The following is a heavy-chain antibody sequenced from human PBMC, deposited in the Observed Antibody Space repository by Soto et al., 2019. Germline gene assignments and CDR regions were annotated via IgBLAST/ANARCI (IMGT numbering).Heavy chain of an antibody. CDR2: IIPMLGKA. J-gene: IGHJ4*02. D-gene: IGHD5-12*01. CDR1: GGTFISYS. V-gene: IGHV1-69*11. CDR3: ARGWRPYSDETKFDY. Sequence: QIQLVQSGAEVKKPGSSVKVSCQASGGTFISYSTSWVRQAPGQGLEWMGGIIPMLGKANYAQEYQGRVTITAYESKGTENMEMRGLTSEDTVVYYCARGWRPYSDETKFDYWGQGTQVSVSS.